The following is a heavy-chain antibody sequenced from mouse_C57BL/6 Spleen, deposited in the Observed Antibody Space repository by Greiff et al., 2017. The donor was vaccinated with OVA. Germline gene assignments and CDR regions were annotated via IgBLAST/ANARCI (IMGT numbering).Heavy chain of an antibody. CDR1: GYTFTSYW. D-gene: IGHD3-2*02. V-gene: IGHV1-52*01. J-gene: IGHJ3*01. CDR2: IDPSDSET. Sequence: VQLQQPGAELVRPGSSVKLSCKASGYTFTSYWMHWVKQRPIQGLEWIGNIDPSDSETHYNQKFKDKATLTVDKSSSTAYMQLSSLTSEDSAVYYCARVGATAQATGFAYWGQGTLVTVSA. CDR3: ARVGATAQATGFAY.